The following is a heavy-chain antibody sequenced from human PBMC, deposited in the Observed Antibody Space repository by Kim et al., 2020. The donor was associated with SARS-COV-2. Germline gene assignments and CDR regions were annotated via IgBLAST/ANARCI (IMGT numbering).Heavy chain of an antibody. D-gene: IGHD6-19*01. V-gene: IGHV7-4-1*02. CDR1: GYRFSSYA. Sequence: ASVKVSCKASGYRFSSYAMNWVRQAPGQGLEWMGWLNTNTGNPTYGQGFTGRFVFSLDTSVTTAYLQISSLKADDTAVYYCAREGGYSNGWNQATSWGQGTLVTVSS. CDR3: AREGGYSNGWNQATS. CDR2: LNTNTGNP. J-gene: IGHJ5*02.